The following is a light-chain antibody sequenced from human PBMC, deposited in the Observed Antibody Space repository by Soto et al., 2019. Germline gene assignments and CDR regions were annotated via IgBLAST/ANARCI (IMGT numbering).Light chain of an antibody. CDR3: SSYAGNNNYV. V-gene: IGLV2-14*01. J-gene: IGLJ1*01. CDR1: SSDVGGYNY. Sequence: HSALTPPASVSGSPGQAISISCTGTSSDVGGYNYVSWYQQHPGQAPRLMIYEVTNRPSGVSNRFSGSKSGNTASLTISGLQAEDEADYYCSSYAGNNNYVFGTGTKVTVL. CDR2: EVT.